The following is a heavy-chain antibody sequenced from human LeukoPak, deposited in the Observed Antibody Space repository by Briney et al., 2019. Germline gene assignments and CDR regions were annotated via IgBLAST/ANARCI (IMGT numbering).Heavy chain of an antibody. CDR2: IYNSGRN. J-gene: IGHJ6*02. CDR3: ARVYYASGSYHRYGMHV. Sequence: SETLSLTRTVSGGPISSYLGIWPRQPGGKALEWIGRIYNSGRNNYHPSLKSRVTMTVDTSKNQFPLKLSCVTAADTAVYYWARVYYASGSYHRYGMHVCRRGTAVSVSS. V-gene: IGHV4-4*07. D-gene: IGHD3-10*01. CDR1: GGPISSYL.